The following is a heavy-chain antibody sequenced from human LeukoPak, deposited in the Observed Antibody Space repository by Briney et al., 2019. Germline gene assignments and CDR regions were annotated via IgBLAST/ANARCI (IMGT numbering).Heavy chain of an antibody. D-gene: IGHD6-19*01. Sequence: GGSLRLSCVASGFTLINNYMSWIRQAPGKGLEWVGRIKSKTDGGTTDYAAPVRGRFTISRDDSKNTLYLQMNSLKTEDTAVYYCTTDRIAVAGTGEYFQHWGQGTLVTVSS. V-gene: IGHV3-15*01. CDR2: IKSKTDGGTT. CDR3: TTDRIAVAGTGEYFQH. CDR1: GFTLINNY. J-gene: IGHJ1*01.